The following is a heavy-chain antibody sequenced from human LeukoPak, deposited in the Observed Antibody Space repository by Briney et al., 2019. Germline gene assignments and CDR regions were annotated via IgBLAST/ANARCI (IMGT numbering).Heavy chain of an antibody. CDR3: ARDASPWELLPSDAFDI. CDR2: ISYDGSNK. CDR1: GFTFSSYA. D-gene: IGHD1-26*01. V-gene: IGHV3-30-3*01. Sequence: PGRSLRLSCAASGFTFSSYAMHWVRQAPGKGLEGVAVISYDGSNKYYADSVKGRFTISRDNSKNTLYLQMNSLRAEDTAVYYCARDASPWELLPSDAFDIWGQGTMVTVSS. J-gene: IGHJ3*02.